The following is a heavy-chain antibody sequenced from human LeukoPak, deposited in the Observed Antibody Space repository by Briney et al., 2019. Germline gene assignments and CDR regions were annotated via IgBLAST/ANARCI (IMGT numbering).Heavy chain of an antibody. J-gene: IGHJ3*02. V-gene: IGHV3-30*03. D-gene: IGHD2-15*01. CDR1: GFTFSSYG. Sequence: PGTSLRLSCAASGFTFSSYGMHWVRQAPGKGLEWVAVISYDGSNKYYADSVKGRFTISRDNSKNMLYLQMNSLRAEDTAVYSCARGWFYAFDIWGQGTMVTVSS. CDR2: ISYDGSNK. CDR3: ARGWFYAFDI.